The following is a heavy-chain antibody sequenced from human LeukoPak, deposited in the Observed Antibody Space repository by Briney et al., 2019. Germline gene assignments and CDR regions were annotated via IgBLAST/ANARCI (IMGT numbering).Heavy chain of an antibody. CDR3: ARGMAAAYDYNWFDT. J-gene: IGHJ5*02. CDR1: GGSISSGSYY. D-gene: IGHD5-12*01. Sequence: PSQTLSLTCTVSGGSISSGSYYWSWIRQPAGKGLEWFGRISASGSTRYNPSLQSRVTMSVDTSKNQFSLKLTSVTAADTAVYFCARGMAAAYDYNWFDTWGQGTLVTVSS. CDR2: ISASGST. V-gene: IGHV4-61*02.